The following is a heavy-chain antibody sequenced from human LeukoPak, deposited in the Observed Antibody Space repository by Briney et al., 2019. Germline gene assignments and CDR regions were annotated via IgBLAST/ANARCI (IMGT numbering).Heavy chain of an antibody. CDR1: GGSFSGYY. CDR2: ISGSGGTT. J-gene: IGHJ6*03. V-gene: IGHV3-23*01. D-gene: IGHD3-10*01. CDR3: AGGGFGEAYYYYYYMDV. Sequence: ETVSLTCAVYGGSFSGYYWSWIRQPPGKGLEWVSAISGSGGTTYYADSVKGRFTISRDNSKNTLFLQMNSLRAEDTAVYYWAGGGFGEAYYYYYYMDVWGKGTTVTVSS.